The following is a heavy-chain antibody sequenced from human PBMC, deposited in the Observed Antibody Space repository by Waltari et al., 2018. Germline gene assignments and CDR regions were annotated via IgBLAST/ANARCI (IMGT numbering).Heavy chain of an antibody. J-gene: IGHJ3*02. CDR3: AREQDYYDPAFDI. CDR2: ISSSSSYI. Sequence: EVQLVESGGGLVKPGGSLRLSCAASGFPFSSYSMNWVRQAPGKVLEWVSSISSSSSYIYYADSVKGRFTISRDNAKNSLYLQMNSLRAEDTAVYYCAREQDYYDPAFDIWGQGTMVTVSS. D-gene: IGHD3-22*01. V-gene: IGHV3-21*01. CDR1: GFPFSSYS.